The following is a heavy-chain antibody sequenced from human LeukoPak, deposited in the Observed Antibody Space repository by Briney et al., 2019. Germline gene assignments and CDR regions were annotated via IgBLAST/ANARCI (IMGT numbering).Heavy chain of an antibody. CDR2: INHSGST. Sequence: SETLSLTCAVYGGSFSGYYWSWIRQPPGKGLEWIGEINHSGSTYYNPSLKSRVTISVDTSKNQFSLKLSSVTAADTAVYYCARAGLYYYDSSGYYSGLVDYWGQGTLVTVSS. CDR1: GGSFSGYY. D-gene: IGHD3-22*01. J-gene: IGHJ4*02. V-gene: IGHV4-34*01. CDR3: ARAGLYYYDSSGYYSGLVDY.